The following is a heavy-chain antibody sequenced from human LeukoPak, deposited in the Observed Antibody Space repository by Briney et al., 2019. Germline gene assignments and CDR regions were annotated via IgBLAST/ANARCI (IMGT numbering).Heavy chain of an antibody. D-gene: IGHD4/OR15-4a*01. V-gene: IGHV3-7*04. CDR1: GFTFSDYY. J-gene: IGHJ4*02. CDR3: ERGGGAFHY. Sequence: GGSLTPSCAASGFTFSDYYMSWVRQAPGKGLEWVANINQDGSEKYYPDSLKGRFTISRDNAKKSVYVQMNSLRAEDTAVFYCERGGGAFHYWAEGPRVRVSS. CDR2: INQDGSEK.